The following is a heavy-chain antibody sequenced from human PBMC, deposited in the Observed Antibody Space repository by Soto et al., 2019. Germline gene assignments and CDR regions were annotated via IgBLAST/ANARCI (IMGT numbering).Heavy chain of an antibody. Sequence: SVKVSFKASCYTFTSYGISWVRQAPGQGLEWMGWISAYNGNTNYAQKLQGRVTMTTDTSTSTAYMELRSLRSDDTAVYYCARDFSYSSSWYSTTYNWFDPWGQGTLVTVSS. CDR1: CYTFTSYG. D-gene: IGHD6-13*01. V-gene: IGHV1-18*04. J-gene: IGHJ5*02. CDR2: ISAYNGNT. CDR3: ARDFSYSSSWYSTTYNWFDP.